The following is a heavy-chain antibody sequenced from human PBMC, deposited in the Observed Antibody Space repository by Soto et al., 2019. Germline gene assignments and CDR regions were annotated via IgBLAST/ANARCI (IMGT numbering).Heavy chain of an antibody. D-gene: IGHD4-17*01. V-gene: IGHV3-74*01. CDR2: INSDGSTT. J-gene: IGHJ4*02. Sequence: EVQLVECGGRLVQPGGSLRLSCAASGFSFSSYWMHWVCQAPGKGLVWVSRINSDGSTTNYADSVKGRFTISRDNAKNALYPQLNSLRAEDTAVYYCARYLTTEGHWGQGTLVTVSS. CDR3: ARYLTTEGH. CDR1: GFSFSSYW.